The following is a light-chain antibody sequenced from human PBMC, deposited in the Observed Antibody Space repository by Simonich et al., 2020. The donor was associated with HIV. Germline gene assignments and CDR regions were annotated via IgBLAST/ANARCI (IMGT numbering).Light chain of an antibody. J-gene: IGKJ2*01. Sequence: EIVMTQSPDSLAVSLGERATVNCRSSRSVLYSSNNKNYLAWYQQKPGQPPKLLIYWASTRESGVPDRFSGSGSGTDFTLTISSLQAEDAAVYYCQQSYSTPYTFGQGTKLEIK. CDR1: RSVLYSSNNKNY. V-gene: IGKV4-1*01. CDR3: QQSYSTPYT. CDR2: WAS.